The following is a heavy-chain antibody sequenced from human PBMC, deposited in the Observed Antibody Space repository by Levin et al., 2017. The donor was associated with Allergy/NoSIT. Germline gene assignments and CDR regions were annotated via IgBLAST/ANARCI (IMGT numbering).Heavy chain of an antibody. CDR1: GFTFSSYS. D-gene: IGHD6-13*01. Sequence: LSLTCAASGFTFSSYSMNWVRQAPGKGLEWVSSISSSSSYIYYADSVKGRFTISRDNAKNSLYLQMNSLRAEETAVYYCAREAVAGTHFDYWGQGTLVTVSS. CDR3: AREAVAGTHFDY. V-gene: IGHV3-21*01. CDR2: ISSSSSYI. J-gene: IGHJ4*02.